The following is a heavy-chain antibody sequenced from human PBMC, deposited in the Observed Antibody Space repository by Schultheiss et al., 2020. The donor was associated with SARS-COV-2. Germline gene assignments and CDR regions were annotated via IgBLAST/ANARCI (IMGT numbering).Heavy chain of an antibody. CDR1: GGTFSSYA. CDR2: IIPIFGTA. J-gene: IGHJ4*02. V-gene: IGHV1-69*13. Sequence: SVKVSCKASGGTFSSYAISWVRQAPGQGLEWMGGIIPIFGTANYAQKFQGRVTITADESTSTAYMELSSLRAEDTAVYYCAKDFRVVPAATPPYWGQGTLVTVSS. D-gene: IGHD2-2*01. CDR3: AKDFRVVPAATPPY.